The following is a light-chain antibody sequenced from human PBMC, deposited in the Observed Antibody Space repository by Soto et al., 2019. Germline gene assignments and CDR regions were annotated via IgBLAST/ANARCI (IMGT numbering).Light chain of an antibody. Sequence: QPVLTQPASVSGSPGQPITISCTGTSSDVGAYNYVSWYQLHPGKAPKLMIYEVTNRPSGVSNRFSGSKSGNTASLTISGLQAEDEADYYCSSYTSSTTLDVVFGGGTKVTVL. CDR3: SSYTSSTTLDVV. J-gene: IGLJ2*01. CDR2: EVT. V-gene: IGLV2-14*01. CDR1: SSDVGAYNY.